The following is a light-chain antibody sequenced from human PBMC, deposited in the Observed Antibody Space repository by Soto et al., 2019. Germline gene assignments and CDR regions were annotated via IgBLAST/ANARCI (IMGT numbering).Light chain of an antibody. V-gene: IGKV3-15*01. CDR1: QSVRSD. Sequence: EIVMTQSPATLSVSPGQGVTLSCRASQSVRSDLAWYRQKPGQVPRLLIHTASTRATNIPARFSGSGSGTDFTLTITSLQSEDFAVYYCQQYYMWPPVFGQGTKVDIK. J-gene: IGKJ1*01. CDR2: TAS. CDR3: QQYYMWPPV.